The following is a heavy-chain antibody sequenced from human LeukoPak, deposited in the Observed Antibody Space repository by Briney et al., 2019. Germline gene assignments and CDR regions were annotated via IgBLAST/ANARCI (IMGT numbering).Heavy chain of an antibody. D-gene: IGHD2-15*01. J-gene: IGHJ5*02. CDR3: ARDPRNVGLAP. CDR2: NNGDGSTT. CDR1: GFSLSGYW. V-gene: IGHV3-74*01. Sequence: GGSLRLSCVASGFSLSGYWMCWVRQAPGKGLMYISRNNGDGSTTNYADVVKGRFTMSRDNVKNTLYLQMNSLRVEDTAVYYCARDPRNVGLAPWGQGTLVTVSS.